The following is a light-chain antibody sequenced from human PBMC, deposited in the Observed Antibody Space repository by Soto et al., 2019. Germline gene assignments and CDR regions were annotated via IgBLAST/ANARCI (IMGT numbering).Light chain of an antibody. CDR1: QGISNY. V-gene: IGKV1-27*01. CDR3: QRYDSAPFT. J-gene: IGKJ3*01. Sequence: DIEMTQSPSSLSASVGDRVTITCRASQGISNYLAWYQQKPGKVPQLLIYAASTLQSGVPTRFSGSGSGSEFTLTISSLQTEDVAAYYCQRYDSAPFTFGPGTKVDIK. CDR2: AAS.